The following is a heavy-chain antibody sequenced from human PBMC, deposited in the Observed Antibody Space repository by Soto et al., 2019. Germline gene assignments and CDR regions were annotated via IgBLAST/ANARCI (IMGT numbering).Heavy chain of an antibody. J-gene: IGHJ4*02. CDR2: IYYSGST. CDR3: AREPRDGYNLFYFDY. V-gene: IGHV4-59*01. D-gene: IGHD5-12*01. Sequence: SETLSLTCTVSGGSISSYYWSWIRQPPGKGLEWIGYIYYSGSTNYNPSLKSRVTISVDTSKNQFSLKLSSVTAADTAVYYCAREPRDGYNLFYFDYWGQGTLVTVSS. CDR1: GGSISSYY.